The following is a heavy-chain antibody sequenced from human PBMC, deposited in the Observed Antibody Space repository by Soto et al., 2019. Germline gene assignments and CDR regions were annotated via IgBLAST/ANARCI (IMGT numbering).Heavy chain of an antibody. D-gene: IGHD6-6*01. CDR2: IYYSGST. Sequence: QLQLQESGPGLVKPSETLSLTCTVSGGSISSSSYYWGWIRQPPGKGLEWIGSIYYSGSTYYNPSLKSRVTISVDTSKNQFSLKLSSVTAADTAVYYCARSRVKGFKYSDNQYYFDYWGQGTLVTVSS. CDR3: ARSRVKGFKYSDNQYYFDY. J-gene: IGHJ4*02. V-gene: IGHV4-39*01. CDR1: GGSISSSSYY.